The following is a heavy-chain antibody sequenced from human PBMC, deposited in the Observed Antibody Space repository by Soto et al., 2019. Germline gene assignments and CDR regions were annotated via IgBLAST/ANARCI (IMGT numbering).Heavy chain of an antibody. CDR3: AKGNMVRGSYYGMDL. V-gene: IGHV3-23*01. J-gene: IGHJ6*02. Sequence: GGSLRLSCAASGFTFSSYAMTWVRLAPGKGLEWVSTISTSGTKIYYADSVKGRFSISRDNSDNTVSLQMSSLRAEDTAIYYCAKGNMVRGSYYGMDLWGPGTTVHRLL. D-gene: IGHD3-10*01. CDR1: GFTFSSYA. CDR2: ISTSGTKI.